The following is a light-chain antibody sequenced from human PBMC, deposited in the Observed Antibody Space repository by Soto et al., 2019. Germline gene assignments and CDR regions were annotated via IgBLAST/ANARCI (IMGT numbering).Light chain of an antibody. CDR1: RSVASNY. Sequence: EIVLTQSPGTLSLSPGERATLSCRASRSVASNYLAWYQQKPGQAPKLLIYDASRRVNAIPDRFSGSGSGTDFILTVNRLEPEYFAVYYCQLYGTSPDLFTFGPGTKVEIK. V-gene: IGKV3-20*01. J-gene: IGKJ3*01. CDR3: QLYGTSPDLFT. CDR2: DAS.